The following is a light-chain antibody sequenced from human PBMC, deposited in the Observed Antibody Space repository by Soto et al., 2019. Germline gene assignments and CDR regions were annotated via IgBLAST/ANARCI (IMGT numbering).Light chain of an antibody. CDR2: DVS. V-gene: IGLV2-14*03. CDR1: ISDVGGYQY. J-gene: IGLJ2*01. CDR3: SSYTSDFTII. Sequence: QSALTQPASVSGSPGQSITISCTGTISDVGGYQYVSWFQQHPGKAPKLMIYDVSDRPSGVSSRFSGSKSGNTASLTISGLQSEDEADYYCSSYTSDFTIIFGGATKLTVL.